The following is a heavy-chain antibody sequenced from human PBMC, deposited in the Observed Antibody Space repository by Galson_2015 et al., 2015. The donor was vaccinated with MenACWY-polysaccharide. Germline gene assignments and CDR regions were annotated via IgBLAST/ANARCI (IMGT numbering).Heavy chain of an antibody. CDR1: GYTFTDCY. J-gene: IGHJ4*02. CDR2: INPNGGGT. Sequence: SVKVSCKASGYTFTDCYIHWVRQAPGQGLGWMGWINPNGGGTHYEQKYQARVTMTRDTSINTAYMELSRLSSDDTAVYYCTRGGGRYYVDYWGQGTLVTVSS. CDR3: TRGGGRYYVDY. D-gene: IGHD6-19*01. V-gene: IGHV1-2*02.